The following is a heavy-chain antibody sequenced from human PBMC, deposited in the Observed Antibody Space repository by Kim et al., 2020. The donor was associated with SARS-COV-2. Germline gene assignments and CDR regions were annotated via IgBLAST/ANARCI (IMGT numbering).Heavy chain of an antibody. CDR2: IYYSGST. CDR3: ATRIAAAEPYDYNYYGMDV. Sequence: SETLSLTCTVSGGSISSSSYYWGWIRQPPGKGLEWIGSIYYSGSTYYNPSLKSRVTISVDTSKNQFSLKLSSVTAADTAVYYCATRIAAAEPYDYNYYGMDVWGQGTTVTVSS. D-gene: IGHD6-13*01. CDR1: GGSISSSSYY. J-gene: IGHJ6*02. V-gene: IGHV4-39*01.